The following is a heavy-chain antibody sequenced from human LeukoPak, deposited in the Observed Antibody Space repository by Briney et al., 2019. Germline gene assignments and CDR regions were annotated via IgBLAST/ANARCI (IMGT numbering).Heavy chain of an antibody. CDR2: IYPGDANIDI. CDR1: GYDFPRHW. D-gene: IGHD5-24*01. J-gene: IGHJ3*02. Sequence: GESLKISCKGSGYDFPRHWIGWVRPMAGRGLEWMGTIYPGDANIDIGHSPSFQGQVTISADKSISTAYLQWSSLRASDTAMYYCARQRSRDGYNYDGFDIWGQGTMVTVSS. V-gene: IGHV5-51*01. CDR3: ARQRSRDGYNYDGFDI.